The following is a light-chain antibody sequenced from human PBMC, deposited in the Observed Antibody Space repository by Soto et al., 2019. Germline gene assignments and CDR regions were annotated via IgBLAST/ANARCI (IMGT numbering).Light chain of an antibody. J-gene: IGKJ1*01. V-gene: IGKV3-20*01. CDR3: QHYDGSLWT. CDR1: QSVTGSY. CDR2: GAS. Sequence: VLTQSPATLSLSPGERATLSCRASQSVTGSYLAWYQQKPGQAPRLLIYGASSRATGIPDRFSGSGSGTDFTLTISRLEPEDFAVYYCQHYDGSLWTFGQGTKVDIK.